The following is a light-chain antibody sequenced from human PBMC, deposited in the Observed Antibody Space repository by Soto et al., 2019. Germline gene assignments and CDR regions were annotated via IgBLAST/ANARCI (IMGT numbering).Light chain of an antibody. CDR2: ATS. CDR3: QQASSVPWT. CDR1: QRISIW. J-gene: IGKJ1*01. V-gene: IGKV1-12*01. Sequence: IQMPQSPSSVSASVGDRVILTCRASQRISIWLAWYHQRPGKAPKLLIYATSTLENGVPSRFSGSGSGRDVTLTISSLQHEVLGTYFCQQASSVPWTCGQGTKVEVK.